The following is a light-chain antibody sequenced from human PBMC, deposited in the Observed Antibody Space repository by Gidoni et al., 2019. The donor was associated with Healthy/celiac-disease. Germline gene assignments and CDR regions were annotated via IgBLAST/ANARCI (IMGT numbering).Light chain of an antibody. J-gene: IGKJ1*01. CDR3: QQYNSYWT. V-gene: IGKV1-5*03. CDR2: KAS. CDR1: QSISSW. Sequence: DIQMTQSPSTLSASVGDRVTITCRASQSISSWLAWYQPKPGKAPKLLIYKASSLESGVPSRFRGSGSGTEFTLTLSSLQPDDFATYYCQQYNSYWTFGQGTKVEIK.